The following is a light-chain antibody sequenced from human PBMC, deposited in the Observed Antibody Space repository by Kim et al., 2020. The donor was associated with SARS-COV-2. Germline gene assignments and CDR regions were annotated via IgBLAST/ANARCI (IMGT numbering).Light chain of an antibody. V-gene: IGKV3-20*01. J-gene: IGKJ2*01. CDR2: GAS. Sequence: LSPGESATLPCRPCQCVSSSHLPWYQEKPGQAPRLLIYGASSRATGIPDRFSGRGSGTDFTLHISSLEPEDCAVYYCQLYGSSPRSFGQGTKLEI. CDR1: QCVSSSH. CDR3: QLYGSSPRS.